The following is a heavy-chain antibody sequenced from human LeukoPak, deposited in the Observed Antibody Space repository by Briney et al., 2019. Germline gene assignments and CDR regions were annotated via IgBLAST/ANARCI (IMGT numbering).Heavy chain of an antibody. J-gene: IGHJ4*02. D-gene: IGHD3-3*01. CDR3: AKDSGGDDFWSGYYLDY. CDR1: GFTFDDYA. V-gene: IGHV3-43D*04. CDR2: IIWDGGST. Sequence: GGSLRLSCAASGFTFDDYAMHWVRQAPGKGLEWVSLIIWDGGSTYYADSVKGRFTISRDNSKNSLYLQMNSLRAEDTALYYCAKDSGGDDFWSGYYLDYWGQGTLVTVSS.